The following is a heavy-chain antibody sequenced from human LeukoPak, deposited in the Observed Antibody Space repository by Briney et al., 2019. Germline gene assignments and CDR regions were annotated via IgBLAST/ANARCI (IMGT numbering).Heavy chain of an antibody. CDR2: INPNSGGT. V-gene: IGHV1-2*02. CDR3: ARDYYYDSSGYYYR. Sequence: ASVEVSCKASGYTFTGYYMHWVRQAPGQGLEWMGWINPNSGGTNYAQKFQGRVTMTRDTSISTAYMELSRLRSDDTAVYYCARDYYYDSSGYYYRWGQGTLVTVSS. CDR1: GYTFTGYY. J-gene: IGHJ4*02. D-gene: IGHD3-22*01.